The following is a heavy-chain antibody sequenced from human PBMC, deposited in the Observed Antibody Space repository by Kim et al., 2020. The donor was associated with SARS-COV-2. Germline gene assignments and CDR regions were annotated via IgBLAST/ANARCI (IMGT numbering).Heavy chain of an antibody. CDR3: ARLVVPAARGWGDVPDY. CDR1: GGSISSSSYY. Sequence: SETLSLTCTVSGGSISSSSYYWGWIRQPPGKGLEWIGSIYYSGSTYYNPSLKSRVTISVDTSKNQFSLKLSSVTAADTAVYYCARLVVPAARGWGDVPDYWGQGTLVTVSS. J-gene: IGHJ4*02. V-gene: IGHV4-39*01. D-gene: IGHD2-2*01. CDR2: IYYSGST.